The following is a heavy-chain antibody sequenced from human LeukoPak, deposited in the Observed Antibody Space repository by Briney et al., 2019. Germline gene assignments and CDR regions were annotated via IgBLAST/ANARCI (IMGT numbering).Heavy chain of an antibody. CDR1: GYTFTGYY. V-gene: IGHV1-3*03. D-gene: IGHD1-26*01. CDR2: INAGNGNT. Sequence: ASVKVSCKASGYTFTGYYIHWVRQAPGQRLEWMGWINAGNGNTKYSQEFQGRVTITRDTSASTAYMELSSLRSEDMAVYYCARSRPPRSGSYVLFGWFDPWGQGTLVTVSS. CDR3: ARSRPPRSGSYVLFGWFDP. J-gene: IGHJ5*02.